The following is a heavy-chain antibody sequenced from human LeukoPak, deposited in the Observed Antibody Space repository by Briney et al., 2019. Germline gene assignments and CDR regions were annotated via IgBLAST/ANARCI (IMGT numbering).Heavy chain of an antibody. J-gene: IGHJ4*02. D-gene: IGHD2-2*01. CDR3: ASQTSDKGFDY. CDR1: GFTFSSYW. V-gene: IGHV3-7*05. CDR2: TKKDGSEI. Sequence: GGSLRLSCAASGFTFSSYWMSWVCQAPGKGLEWVANTKKDGSEIYYGDSVKGRFTISRDNAKNSLYLEMNSLRAEDTAVYYCASQTSDKGFDYWGQGTLVTVSS.